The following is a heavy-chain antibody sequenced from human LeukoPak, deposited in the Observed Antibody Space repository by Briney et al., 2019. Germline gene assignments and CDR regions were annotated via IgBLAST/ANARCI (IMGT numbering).Heavy chain of an antibody. J-gene: IGHJ3*02. Sequence: SETLSLTCTISGDSVSSGGYYWNWIRQRPGKRLEWIGYVYSTGTTKFNPSFKSRVTMSSDMSKKQVSLNLNFVTAADTAKYYCARDCGGDSSCFDAFGIWGQGTMVLVSS. CDR3: ARDCGGDSSCFDAFGI. D-gene: IGHD2-21*01. V-gene: IGHV4-31*03. CDR1: GDSVSSGGYY. CDR2: VYSTGTT.